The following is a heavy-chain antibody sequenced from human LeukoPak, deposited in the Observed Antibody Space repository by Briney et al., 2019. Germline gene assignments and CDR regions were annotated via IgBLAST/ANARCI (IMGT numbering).Heavy chain of an antibody. D-gene: IGHD6-13*01. CDR1: GFTFISYA. CDR3: AREGYSSSSSPADAFDI. Sequence: GGSLRLSCAASGFTFISYAMHGVRQAPGKGLEWVSVIYSGGSTYYADSVKGRFTISRDNSKNTLYLQMNSLRAEDTAVYYCAREGYSSSSSPADAFDIWGQGTMVTVSS. J-gene: IGHJ3*02. CDR2: IYSGGST. V-gene: IGHV3-66*01.